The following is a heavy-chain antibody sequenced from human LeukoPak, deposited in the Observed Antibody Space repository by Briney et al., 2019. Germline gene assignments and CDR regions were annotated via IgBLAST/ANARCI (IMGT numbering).Heavy chain of an antibody. CDR3: ARDRDDSSGYYYKLMGY. CDR1: GYTFTSYG. V-gene: IGHV1-18*01. D-gene: IGHD3-22*01. Sequence: GASVKVSCKASGYTFTSYGISWVRQAPGQGLEWMGWISAYNGNTNYAQKLQGRVTMTTDTSTNTAYMELRSLRSDDTAVYYCARDRDDSSGYYYKLMGYWGQGTLVTVSS. J-gene: IGHJ4*02. CDR2: ISAYNGNT.